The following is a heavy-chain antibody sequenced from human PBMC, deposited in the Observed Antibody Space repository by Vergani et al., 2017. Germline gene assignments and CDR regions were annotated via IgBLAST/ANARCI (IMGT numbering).Heavy chain of an antibody. CDR1: GCTSSYYG. CDR3: ATKSCGTPGCQIGYFRE. D-gene: IGHD1-1*01. J-gene: IGHJ1*01. V-gene: IGHV3-30*03. Sequence: QVHLVESGGGVVQPGRSLRLSCVVSGCTSSYYGMHWVRQAPGKGLEWVAVISYDGTQKYYADSVKSRFTISRDNSKSTLYLQMNSLRTEDTAVYYCATKSCGTPGCQIGYFREWGQGTLVTVSS. CDR2: ISYDGTQK.